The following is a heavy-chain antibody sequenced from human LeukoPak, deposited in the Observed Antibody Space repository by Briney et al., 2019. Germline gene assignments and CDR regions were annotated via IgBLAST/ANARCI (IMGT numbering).Heavy chain of an antibody. J-gene: IGHJ6*04. CDR1: GFTFSTYW. V-gene: IGHV3-21*01. CDR3: ARDSKLYCSSTSCYMDV. D-gene: IGHD2-2*01. Sequence: GGSLRLSCAASGFTFSTYWMSWVRQAPGKGLEWVSSISSSSTYIYYVDSVQGRFTISRDNAKNSLYLQINSLRAEDTAVYYCARDSKLYCSSTSCYMDVWGKGTTVTVSS. CDR2: ISSSSTYI.